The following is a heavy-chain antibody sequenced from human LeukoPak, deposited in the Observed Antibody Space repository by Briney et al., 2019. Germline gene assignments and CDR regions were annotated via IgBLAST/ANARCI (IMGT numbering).Heavy chain of an antibody. Sequence: SETLSLTCTVSGGSISSYYWSWIRQPPGKGLEWIGYIYYSGSTNYNPSLKSRVTISVDTSKNQFSLKLSSVTAADTAVYYCASSDSGPYYFDYWGQGTLVTVSS. CDR1: GGSISSYY. CDR2: IYYSGST. J-gene: IGHJ4*02. CDR3: ASSDSGPYYFDY. D-gene: IGHD3-10*01. V-gene: IGHV4-59*08.